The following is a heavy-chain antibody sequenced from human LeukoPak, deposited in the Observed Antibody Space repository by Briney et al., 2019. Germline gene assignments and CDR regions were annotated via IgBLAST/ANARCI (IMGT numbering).Heavy chain of an antibody. J-gene: IGHJ3*02. D-gene: IGHD5-12*01. V-gene: IGHV1-2*02. CDR2: MYFNSGAT. Sequence: ASVKVSCKASGFTFRDYYVQWVRQVPGQGLEWVGWMYFNSGATRYAPKFQGRVTLTGDTSTNTVYMELSGLGSDDTAMYYCAREGSSASGQDWYAFDIRGQEIMVTVSS. CDR3: AREGSSASGQDWYAFDI. CDR1: GFTFRDYY.